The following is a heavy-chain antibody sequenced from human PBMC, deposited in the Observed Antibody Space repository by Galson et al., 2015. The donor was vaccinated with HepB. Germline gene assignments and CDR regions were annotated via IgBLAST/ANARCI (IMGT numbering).Heavy chain of an antibody. D-gene: IGHD3-3*01. CDR1: GFTFSSYA. Sequence: SLRLSCAASGFTFSSYAMSWVRQAPGKGLEWVSAISGSGGSTYYADSVKGRFTISRDNSKNTLYLQMNSLRAEDTAVYYCAKDRGTIFGVVITSPTGPYWGQGTLVTVSS. J-gene: IGHJ4*02. V-gene: IGHV3-23*01. CDR3: AKDRGTIFGVVITSPTGPY. CDR2: ISGSGGST.